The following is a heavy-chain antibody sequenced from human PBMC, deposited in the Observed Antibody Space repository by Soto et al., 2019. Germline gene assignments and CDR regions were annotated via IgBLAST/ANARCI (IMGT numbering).Heavy chain of an antibody. J-gene: IGHJ6*03. CDR1: GGSISSYY. V-gene: IGHV4-59*01. Sequence: PSETLSLTCTVSGGSISSYYLSWIRQPPGKGLEWIGYIYYSGSTNYNPSLKSRVTISVDTSKNQFSLKLSSVTAADTAVYYCARVVVVPSYYYYYYMDVWGKGTTVTVSS. D-gene: IGHD2-15*01. CDR2: IYYSGST. CDR3: ARVVVVPSYYYYYYMDV.